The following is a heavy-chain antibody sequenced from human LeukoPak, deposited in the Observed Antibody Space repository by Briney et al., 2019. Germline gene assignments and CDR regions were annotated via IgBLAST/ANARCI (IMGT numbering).Heavy chain of an antibody. Sequence: GGSLRLSCAASGFTFSSYSMNWVPQAPGKGLEWVSSISSSSSYIYYADSVQGRFTISRDNAKNSLYLQMNSLRAEDTAVYYCARDSYGDYSPWGQGTLVTVSS. CDR2: ISSSSSYI. D-gene: IGHD4-17*01. CDR1: GFTFSSYS. J-gene: IGHJ4*02. V-gene: IGHV3-21*01. CDR3: ARDSYGDYSP.